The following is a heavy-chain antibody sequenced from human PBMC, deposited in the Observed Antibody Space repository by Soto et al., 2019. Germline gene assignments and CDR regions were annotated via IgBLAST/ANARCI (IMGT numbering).Heavy chain of an antibody. J-gene: IGHJ4*02. CDR2: ISGSGGST. CDR3: AKDGPWFGELSGHY. V-gene: IGHV3-23*01. D-gene: IGHD3-10*01. Sequence: EVQLLESGGGLVQPGGSLRLSCAASGFTFSSYAMSWVRQAPGKGLEWVSAISGSGGSTYYADSVKGRCTSSRDNSKNTLYRQMNSLRAEDTAVYYCAKDGPWFGELSGHYWGQGTLVTVSS. CDR1: GFTFSSYA.